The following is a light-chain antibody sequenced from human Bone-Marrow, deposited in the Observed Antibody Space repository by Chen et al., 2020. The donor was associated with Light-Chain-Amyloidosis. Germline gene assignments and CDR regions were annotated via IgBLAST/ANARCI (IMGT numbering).Light chain of an antibody. V-gene: IGLV2-14*01. CDR2: EVT. Sequence: SAPTQPASLSGSPGPAITIPCTGTSSDVGGDNHVSWYQQHPVKAPKLIIYEVTNRPSWVPDRFSGSKSDNTASLTISGLQTEDEADYFCSSYTITNTLVFGSGTRVTVL. J-gene: IGLJ1*01. CDR3: SSYTITNTLV. CDR1: SSDVGGDNH.